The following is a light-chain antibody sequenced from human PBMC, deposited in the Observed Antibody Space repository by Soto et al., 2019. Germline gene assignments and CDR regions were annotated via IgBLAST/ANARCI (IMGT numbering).Light chain of an antibody. CDR1: QSISSNY. J-gene: IGKJ4*01. CDR2: GTS. Sequence: EIVWTQSPGTLSLSPGERATLSCRASQSISSNYLAWYQQKPGQAPRLLTYGTSSRASGIPDRFSGSGSGTDFTLTISRLEPEDFAVYYCQNYGSSSLTFGGGTKVDIK. V-gene: IGKV3-20*01. CDR3: QNYGSSSLT.